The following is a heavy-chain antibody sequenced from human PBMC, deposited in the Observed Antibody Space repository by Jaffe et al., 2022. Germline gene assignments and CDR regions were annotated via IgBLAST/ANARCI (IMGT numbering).Heavy chain of an antibody. Sequence: QVQLQESGPGLVKPSQTLSLTCTVSGGSISSGSYYWSWIRQPAGKGLEWIGRIYTSGSTNYNPSLKSRVTISVDTSKNQFSLKLSSVTAADTAVYYCARESPSAAESWRFVYYFDYWGQGTLVTVSS. D-gene: IGHD6-13*01. CDR1: GGSISSGSYY. V-gene: IGHV4-61*02. CDR2: IYTSGST. J-gene: IGHJ4*02. CDR3: ARESPSAAESWRFVYYFDY.